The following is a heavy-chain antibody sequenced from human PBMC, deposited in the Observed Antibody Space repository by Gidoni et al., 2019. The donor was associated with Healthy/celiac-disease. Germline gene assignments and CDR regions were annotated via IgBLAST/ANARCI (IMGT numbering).Heavy chain of an antibody. CDR1: GGSFSGYY. CDR3: ARGRTIFGVALTDPKESSKRYYFDY. CDR2: INHSGST. Sequence: QVQLQQWGAGLLKPSETLSLTCAVYGGSFSGYYWSWIRQPPGKGLEWIGEINHSGSTNYNPSLKSRVTISVDTSKNQFSLKLSSVTAADTAVYYCARGRTIFGVALTDPKESSKRYYFDYWGQGTLVTVSS. D-gene: IGHD3-3*01. V-gene: IGHV4-34*01. J-gene: IGHJ4*02.